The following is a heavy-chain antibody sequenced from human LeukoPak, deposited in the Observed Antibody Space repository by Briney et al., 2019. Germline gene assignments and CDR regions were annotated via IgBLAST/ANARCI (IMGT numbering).Heavy chain of an antibody. CDR2: IRYDGSNK. CDR1: GFTFSSYG. CDR3: AKEVRGSGWYADAFDI. D-gene: IGHD6-19*01. Sequence: GGSLRLSCAASGFTFSSYGMHWVRQAPGKGLEWVAFIRYDGSNKYYADSVKGRFTISRDNSKNTLYLQMNSLRAEDTAVYYCAKEVRGSGWYADAFDIWGQGTMVTVSS. V-gene: IGHV3-30*02. J-gene: IGHJ3*02.